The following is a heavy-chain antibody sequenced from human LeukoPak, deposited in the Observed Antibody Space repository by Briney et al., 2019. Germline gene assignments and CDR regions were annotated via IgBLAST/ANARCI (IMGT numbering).Heavy chain of an antibody. D-gene: IGHD3-3*01. J-gene: IGHJ4*02. CDR1: GFTFSSYA. CDR3: AKDYYPLQSQSIRFLEWLPYDY. Sequence: GGSLRLSCAASGFTFSSYAMSWVRQAPGKGLEWVSAISGSGGSTYYADSVKGRFTISRDNSKNTLYLQMNSLRAEDTAVYYCAKDYYPLQSQSIRFLEWLPYDYWGQGTLVTVSS. CDR2: ISGSGGST. V-gene: IGHV3-23*01.